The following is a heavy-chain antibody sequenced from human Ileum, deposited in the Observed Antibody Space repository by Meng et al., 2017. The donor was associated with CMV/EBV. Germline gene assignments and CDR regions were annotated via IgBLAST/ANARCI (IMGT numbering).Heavy chain of an antibody. D-gene: IGHD3-3*01. CDR1: GFTFSSYA. V-gene: IGHV3-30-3*01. CDR3: AGGGTVLDYGMDV. CDR2: ISYDGSNK. Sequence: GGSLRLSCAASGFTFSSYAMHWVRQAPGKGLEWVAVISYDGSNKYYADSVKGRFTISRDNSKNTLYLQMNSLRAEDTAVYYCAGGGTVLDYGMDVWGQGTTVTVSS. J-gene: IGHJ6*02.